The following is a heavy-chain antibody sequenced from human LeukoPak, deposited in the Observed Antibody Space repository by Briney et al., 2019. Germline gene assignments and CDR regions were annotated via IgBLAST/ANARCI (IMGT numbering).Heavy chain of an antibody. Sequence: SETLSLTCAVYGGSFTTSWWSWIRPAPGKGLAWIGEINHRGSTNYNPSLKSRVTTSLDTPNSQFSLSLSFLTAADTAMYYCQGVPLGYSSGWTSDYSYMDVWGKGTPVTVS. D-gene: IGHD6-19*01. J-gene: IGHJ6*03. CDR3: QGVPLGYSSGWTSDYSYMDV. V-gene: IGHV4-34*01. CDR1: GGSFTTSW. CDR2: INHRGST.